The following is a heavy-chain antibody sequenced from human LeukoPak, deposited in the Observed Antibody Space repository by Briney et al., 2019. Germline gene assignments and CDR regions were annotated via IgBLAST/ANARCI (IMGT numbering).Heavy chain of an antibody. Sequence: GGSLRLSCAASGFTFSSYAMHWVRQAPGKGLEWVAVISYDGSNKYYADSVKGRFTISRDNSKNTLYLQMNSLRAEDTAVYYCARVSGNYYRWFDSWGQGTLVTVSS. CDR1: GFTFSSYA. J-gene: IGHJ5*01. CDR2: ISYDGSNK. CDR3: ARVSGNYYRWFDS. V-gene: IGHV3-30-3*01. D-gene: IGHD1-26*01.